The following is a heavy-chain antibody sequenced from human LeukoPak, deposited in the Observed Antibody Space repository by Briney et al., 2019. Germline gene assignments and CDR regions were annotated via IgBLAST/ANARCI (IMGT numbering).Heavy chain of an antibody. D-gene: IGHD1-20*01. J-gene: IGHJ5*02. CDR2: INPNSGGT. Sequence: ASVKVSCKASGYTFTGYYMHWVRQATGQGLEWMGWINPNSGGTNYAQKFQGRVTMTRDRSISTAYMELSRRTPNATPVYYGPRDMGYTWNLNGFDPWGREPWSPSPQ. CDR1: GYTFTGYY. V-gene: IGHV1-2*02. CDR3: PRDMGYTWNLNGFDP.